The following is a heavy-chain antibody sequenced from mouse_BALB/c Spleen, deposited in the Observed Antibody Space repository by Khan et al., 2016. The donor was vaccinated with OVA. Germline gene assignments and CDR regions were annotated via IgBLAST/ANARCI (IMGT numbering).Heavy chain of an antibody. J-gene: IGHJ4*01. CDR2: ISSGGGIT. V-gene: IGHV5-12-1*01. CDR1: GFAFSSYD. CDR3: ARHADWAWAMDY. Sequence: EVELVESGGGLVKPGGSLKVSCAASGFAFSSYDMSWVRQTPEKRLEWVAYISSGGGITSYPDTVKGRFTISRDNANNTLYLQMSSLKSEDTAMYYCARHADWAWAMDYWVQGTSVTVSS. D-gene: IGHD4-1*01.